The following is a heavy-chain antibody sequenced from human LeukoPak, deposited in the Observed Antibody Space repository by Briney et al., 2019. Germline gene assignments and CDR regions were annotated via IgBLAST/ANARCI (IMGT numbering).Heavy chain of an antibody. J-gene: IGHJ3*02. CDR2: ISAYNGNT. Sequence: ASVKVSCKASGYTFTSYGISWVRQAPGQGLEWMGWISAYNGNTNYAQKLQGRVTMTTDTSTSTAYMELTSLRSDDTAVYYCARSSGSRYYCSSTSCYWSRDDAFDIWGQGTMVTVSS. CDR1: GYTFTSYG. CDR3: ARSSGSRYYCSSTSCYWSRDDAFDI. D-gene: IGHD2-2*01. V-gene: IGHV1-18*01.